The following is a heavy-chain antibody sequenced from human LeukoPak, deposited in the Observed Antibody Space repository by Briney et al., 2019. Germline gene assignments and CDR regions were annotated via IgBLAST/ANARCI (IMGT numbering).Heavy chain of an antibody. D-gene: IGHD3-22*01. V-gene: IGHV4-34*01. CDR1: GGSFSAHY. CDR2: INHSGST. Sequence: SETLSLTCVVSGGSFSAHYWSWIRQPPGMGLEWIGEINHSGSTNYNPSLKSRVTMSVDTSKNQFSLKLSSVNAADTAEYYCARYFTFDSSGYYYTFDYWGQGTLVTVSS. J-gene: IGHJ4*02. CDR3: ARYFTFDSSGYYYTFDY.